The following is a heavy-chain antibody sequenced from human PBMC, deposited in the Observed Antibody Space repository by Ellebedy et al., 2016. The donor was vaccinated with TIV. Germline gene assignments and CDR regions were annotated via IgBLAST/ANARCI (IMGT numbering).Heavy chain of an antibody. Sequence: GESLKISCAASGFTFSSYAMSWVRQAPGKGLEWVSEISGSGGSTNYADSVRGRFTISRDNSRNTLYLQMNSLRAEDTALYYCAKDRAVAGTYFFDYWGQGTLVTVSS. V-gene: IGHV3-23*01. D-gene: IGHD6-19*01. J-gene: IGHJ4*02. CDR3: AKDRAVAGTYFFDY. CDR2: ISGSGGST. CDR1: GFTFSSYA.